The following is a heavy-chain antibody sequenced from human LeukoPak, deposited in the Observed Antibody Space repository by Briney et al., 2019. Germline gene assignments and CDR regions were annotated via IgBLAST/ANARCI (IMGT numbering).Heavy chain of an antibody. V-gene: IGHV1-8*01. CDR1: GYTFTSYD. J-gene: IGHJ4*02. D-gene: IGHD3-10*01. CDR2: MNPNSGNT. CDR3: ARWPDGSGMYYFDY. Sequence: ASVKVSCKASGYTFTSYDINWVRQATGQGLEWMGWMNPNSGNTGYAQKFQGRVTMTRNTSISTAYMELSSLRSEDTAVYYCARWPDGSGMYYFDYWGQGTLVTVSS.